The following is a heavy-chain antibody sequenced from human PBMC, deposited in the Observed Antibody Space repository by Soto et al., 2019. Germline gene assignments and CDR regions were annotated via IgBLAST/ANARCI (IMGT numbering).Heavy chain of an antibody. D-gene: IGHD3-3*01. CDR3: ARSATIFGVVIIQSYYYGMDV. V-gene: IGHV4-39*07. J-gene: IGHJ6*02. CDR1: GGSISSSSYY. Sequence: SETLSLTCTVSGGSISSSSYYWGWIRQPPGEGLGWIGSIYYSGSNYYNPSLKSRVTISVDTSKNQFSLKLSSVTAADTAVYYCARSATIFGVVIIQSYYYGMDVWGQGTTVTVSS. CDR2: IYYSGSN.